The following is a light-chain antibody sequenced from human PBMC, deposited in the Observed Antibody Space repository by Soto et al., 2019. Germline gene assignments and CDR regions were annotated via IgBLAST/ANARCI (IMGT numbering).Light chain of an antibody. Sequence: ESGLTQSPATLSLSPGERATLSCRASPRVSNSLAWYQHKPGQAPRLLLYDAFNRATGVPTRFSGSGSGTDFTLTISILEPEDVAVDYCQRRNRWPPVTFGVGTRVEIK. CDR2: DAF. CDR3: QRRNRWPPVT. V-gene: IGKV3-11*01. CDR1: PRVSNS. J-gene: IGKJ4*01.